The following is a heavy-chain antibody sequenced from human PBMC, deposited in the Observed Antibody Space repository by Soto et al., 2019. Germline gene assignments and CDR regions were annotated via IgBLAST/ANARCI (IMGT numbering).Heavy chain of an antibody. J-gene: IGHJ4*02. Sequence: QVQLQESGPGLVTPSGTLSLTCADSSGSISSGHWWIWVHQPPGKGLEWIGEIHHSGYTYYTASIKRRVFILVDKAKNQASLKLSPVTAADTAVYYCAIEGHWHCSLDCWGQGTRVTGSS. V-gene: IGHV4-4*02. D-gene: IGHD3-3*02. CDR3: AIEGHWHCSLDC. CDR2: IHHSGYT. CDR1: SGSISSGHW.